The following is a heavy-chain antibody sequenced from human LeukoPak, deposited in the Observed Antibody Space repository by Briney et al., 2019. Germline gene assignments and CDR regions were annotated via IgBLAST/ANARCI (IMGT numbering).Heavy chain of an antibody. CDR3: ARDPGFGRIWYFDY. Sequence: GGSLRLSCAASGFIFSDYYMSWIRQAPGKGLEWVSYISSSGITIYYADSVKGRFTISRDNAKNSVYLQMNSLRAEDTAVYYCARDPGFGRIWYFDYWGQGTLVTVSS. J-gene: IGHJ4*02. V-gene: IGHV3-11*01. D-gene: IGHD3-16*01. CDR1: GFIFSDYY. CDR2: ISSSGITI.